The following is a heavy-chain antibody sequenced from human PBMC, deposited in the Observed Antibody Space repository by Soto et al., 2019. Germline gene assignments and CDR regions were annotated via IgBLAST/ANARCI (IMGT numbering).Heavy chain of an antibody. D-gene: IGHD1-26*01. J-gene: IGHJ1*01. CDR2: ISYDGSNK. V-gene: IGHV3-30*18. CDR3: AKEVSYSGSYPYFQH. Sequence: GGSLRLSCAASGFTFSSYGMHWVRQAPGKWLEWVAVISYDGSNKYYADSVKGRFTISRDNSKNTLYLQMNSLRAEDTAVYYCAKEVSYSGSYPYFQHWGQGTLVTVSS. CDR1: GFTFSSYG.